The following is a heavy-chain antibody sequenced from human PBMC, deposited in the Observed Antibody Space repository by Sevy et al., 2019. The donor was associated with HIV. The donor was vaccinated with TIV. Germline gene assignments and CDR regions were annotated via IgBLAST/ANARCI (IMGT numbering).Heavy chain of an antibody. CDR1: GFDFSIYS. CDR3: AREGCTKPHDY. V-gene: IGHV3-23*01. J-gene: IGHJ4*02. CDR2: LSFGCGKI. D-gene: IGHD2-8*01. Sequence: GGSLRLSCAASGFDFSIYSMSWVRQAPGKGLEWVSTLSFGCGKINYADSVKGRFTISRDNSKGWVYLQMNNMRVEDTAVYYCAREGCTKPHDYWGQGTLVTVSS.